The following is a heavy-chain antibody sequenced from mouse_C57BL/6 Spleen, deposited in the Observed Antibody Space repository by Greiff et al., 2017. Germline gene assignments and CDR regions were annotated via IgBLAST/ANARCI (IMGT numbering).Heavy chain of an antibody. CDR2: ISSGSGTI. D-gene: IGHD1-1*01. V-gene: IGHV5-17*01. CDR1: GFTFSDYG. Sequence: EVKLMESGGGLVKPGGSLKLSCAASGFTFSDYGMHWVRQAPEKGLEWVAYISSGSGTIYYADTVKGRFTISRDNAKNTLFLQMTSLRSEDTAMYYCARPDYYGSSPWFAYWGQGTLVTVSA. CDR3: ARPDYYGSSPWFAY. J-gene: IGHJ3*01.